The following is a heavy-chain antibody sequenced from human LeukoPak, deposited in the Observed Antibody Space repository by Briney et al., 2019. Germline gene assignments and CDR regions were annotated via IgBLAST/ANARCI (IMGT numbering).Heavy chain of an antibody. CDR2: INPNSGGT. V-gene: IGHV1-2*02. Sequence: ASVKVSCKASGYTFTGYYMHWVRQAPGQGLEWMGWINPNSGGTNYAQKFQGRVTMTRDTSISTAYMELSRLRSDDTAVYHCARDYYDSCGYLIDYWGQGTLVTVSS. J-gene: IGHJ4*02. D-gene: IGHD3-22*01. CDR3: ARDYYDSCGYLIDY. CDR1: GYTFTGYY.